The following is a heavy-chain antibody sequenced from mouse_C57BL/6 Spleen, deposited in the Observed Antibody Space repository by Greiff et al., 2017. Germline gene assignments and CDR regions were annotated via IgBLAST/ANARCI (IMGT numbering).Heavy chain of an antibody. J-gene: IGHJ1*03. V-gene: IGHV1-69*01. CDR2: IDPSDSYT. D-gene: IGHD1-1*01. Sequence: VQLQQPGAELVMPGASVKLSCKASGYTFTSSWMHWVKQRPGQGLEWIGEIDPSDSYTNSNQKFTGKSTLTVDKSSSTAYMQLSSLTSEDSAVYYCARRHYYGSSSYWYFDVWGTGTTVTVSS. CDR3: ARRHYYGSSSYWYFDV. CDR1: GYTFTSSW.